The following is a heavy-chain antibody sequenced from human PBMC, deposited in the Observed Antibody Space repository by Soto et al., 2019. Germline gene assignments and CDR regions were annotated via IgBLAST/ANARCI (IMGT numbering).Heavy chain of an antibody. D-gene: IGHD2-2*02. V-gene: IGHV4-38-2*01. CDR2: VYQSGTA. CDR1: GHSTNGGYY. Sequence: SETLSLTCGVSGHSTNGGYYWGCSRQSPGKGLEGIGSVYQSGTANYNPSLKRRVAISRDTSKNQFSMSLMAVTAADTAVYFGRSCSNTSCYSPWGLRYFDHWGQGTLVTVYS. CDR3: RSCSNTSCYSPWGLRYFDH. J-gene: IGHJ4*02.